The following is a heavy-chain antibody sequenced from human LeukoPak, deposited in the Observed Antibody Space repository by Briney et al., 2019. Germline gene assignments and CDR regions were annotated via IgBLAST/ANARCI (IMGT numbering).Heavy chain of an antibody. J-gene: IGHJ6*02. CDR3: ARVGGGYYGSGSYYSPRAYYYYYGMDV. CDR1: GFTFSSYW. Sequence: GGSLRLSCAASGFTFSSYWMSWVRQAPGKGLEWVANIKQDGSEKYYVDSVKGRFTISRDNAKNSLYLQMNSLRAEDTAVYYCARVGGGYYGSGSYYSPRAYYYYYGMDVWGQGTTVTVSS. V-gene: IGHV3-7*01. D-gene: IGHD3-10*01. CDR2: IKQDGSEK.